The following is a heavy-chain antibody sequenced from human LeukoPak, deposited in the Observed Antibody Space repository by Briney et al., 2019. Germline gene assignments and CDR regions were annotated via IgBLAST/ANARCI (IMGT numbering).Heavy chain of an antibody. CDR3: ARGSFPSDDILTGPFDN. CDR2: ISSYNGNT. Sequence: ASVKVSCKASGYTFSSYGISWVRQAPGQGLEWMGWISSYNGNTNYAQKLQGRATMTTDTSTSTAYMELRSLRSDDTAVYYCARGSFPSDDILTGPFDNWGQGTLVTVSS. CDR1: GYTFSSYG. J-gene: IGHJ4*02. V-gene: IGHV1-18*01. D-gene: IGHD3-9*01.